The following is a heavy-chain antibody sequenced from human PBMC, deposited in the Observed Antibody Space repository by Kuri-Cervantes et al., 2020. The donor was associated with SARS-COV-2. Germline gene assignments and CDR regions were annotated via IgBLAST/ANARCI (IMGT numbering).Heavy chain of an antibody. CDR1: GFNFSSYG. V-gene: IGHV3-30*02. CDR3: AKDFTQVVPAAHYYYYYYMDV. D-gene: IGHD2-2*01. CDR2: IRYDGSNK. J-gene: IGHJ6*03. Sequence: GESLKISCAASGFNFSSYGMHWVRQAPGKGLEWVAFIRYDGSNKYYADSVKGRFTISRDNSKNTLYLQMNSLRAEDTAVYYCAKDFTQVVPAAHYYYYYYMDVWGKGTTVTVSS.